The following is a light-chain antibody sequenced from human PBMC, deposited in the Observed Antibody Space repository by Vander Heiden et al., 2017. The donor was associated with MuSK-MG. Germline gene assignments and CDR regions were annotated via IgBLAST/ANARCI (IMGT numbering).Light chain of an antibody. Sequence: PALPQPASGSRSPGKPCTIYNTGRSSHLGGYNYVSWYQQHPGKAPRLMIYDVSYRPSGVSNRFSGSKSGSTASLTISGLQAEDEADYYCSSYVSSTTLVFGGGTKLTVL. J-gene: IGLJ2*01. CDR2: DVS. CDR3: SSYVSSTTLV. V-gene: IGLV2-14*03. CDR1: SSHLGGYNY.